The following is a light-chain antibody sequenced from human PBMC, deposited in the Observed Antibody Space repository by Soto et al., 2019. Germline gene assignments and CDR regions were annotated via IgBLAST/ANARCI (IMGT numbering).Light chain of an antibody. CDR2: LKSYGSH. Sequence: QPVLTQSPSASASLGASVKLTCTLSSGHSSYAIAWHQQQQEKGPRFLMKLKSYGSHIKGDGIPDRFSGSSSGAERYLTISSLQSEDEAGYYCQTWGTGIRVFGGGTKLTVL. V-gene: IGLV4-69*01. CDR1: SGHSSYA. J-gene: IGLJ2*01. CDR3: QTWGTGIRV.